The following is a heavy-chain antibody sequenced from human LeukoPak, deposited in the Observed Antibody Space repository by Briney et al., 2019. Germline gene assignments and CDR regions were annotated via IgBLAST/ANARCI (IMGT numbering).Heavy chain of an antibody. V-gene: IGHV3-21*01. J-gene: IGHJ4*02. CDR1: GFTFSSYS. CDR3: ARSCSSTSCSDY. D-gene: IGHD2-2*01. Sequence: GGSLRLSCAASGFTFSSYSMNWVRQAPGKGLEWVSSISSSSSYIYYANSVKGRFTISRDNAKNSLYLQMNSLRAEDTAVYYCARSCSSTSCSDYWGQGTLVTVSS. CDR2: ISSSSSYI.